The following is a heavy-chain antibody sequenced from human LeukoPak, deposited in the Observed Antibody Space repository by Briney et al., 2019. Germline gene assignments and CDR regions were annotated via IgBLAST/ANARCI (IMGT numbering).Heavy chain of an antibody. D-gene: IGHD1-1*01. V-gene: IGHV3-48*01. CDR1: GFPFIEYS. CDR2: IGIDSGNT. J-gene: IGHJ4*02. Sequence: GGSLRLSCTASGFPFIEYSMNWVRQAPGKGLEWISYIGIDSGNTKYADSVRGRFTISADKAKNSLYLQMNSPRVEDTAVYYRARDHNYAFDNWGQGALVSVAS. CDR3: ARDHNYAFDN.